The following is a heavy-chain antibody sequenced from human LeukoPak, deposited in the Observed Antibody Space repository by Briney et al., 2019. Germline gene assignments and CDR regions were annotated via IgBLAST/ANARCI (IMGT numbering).Heavy chain of an antibody. CDR3: ARVIRHRDYFDY. D-gene: IGHD1-14*01. J-gene: IGHJ4*02. V-gene: IGHV4-39*01. CDR1: GGSISSSSYY. Sequence: SETLSLTCTVSGGSISSSSYYWGWIRQPPGKGLEWIVSIYYGGSTYYNPSLKSRVTISVDTSKNQFSLKLSSVTAADTAVYYCARVIRHRDYFDYWGQGTLVTVSS. CDR2: IYYGGST.